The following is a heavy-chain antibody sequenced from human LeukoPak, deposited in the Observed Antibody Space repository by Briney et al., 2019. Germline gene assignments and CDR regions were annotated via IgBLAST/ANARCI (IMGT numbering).Heavy chain of an antibody. CDR1: GFSFSTYA. V-gene: IGHV3-23*01. D-gene: IGHD3-10*01. Sequence: GGSLRLSCAASGFSFSTYAMSWVRQAPGKGLEWVSGVNGNGGSTSYADSVKGRFTISRDNSKNTLYLQMNSLRAEDTAVYYCAAQITMVRGVIGYYFDYWGQGTLVTVSS. CDR3: AAQITMVRGVIGYYFDY. J-gene: IGHJ4*02. CDR2: VNGNGGST.